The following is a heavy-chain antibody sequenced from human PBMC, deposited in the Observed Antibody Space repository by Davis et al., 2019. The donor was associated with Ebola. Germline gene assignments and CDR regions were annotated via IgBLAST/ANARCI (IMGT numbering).Heavy chain of an antibody. CDR3: AKGSAIFCSGGSCYSWFDP. V-gene: IGHV3-30-3*01. CDR1: GFTFSSYA. Sequence: GGSLRLSCAASGFTFSSYAMHWVRQAPGKGLEWVAVISYDGSNKYYADSVKGRFTISRDNSKNTLYLQMNSLRAEDTAVYYCAKGSAIFCSGGSCYSWFDPWGQGTLVTVSS. J-gene: IGHJ5*02. D-gene: IGHD2-15*01. CDR2: ISYDGSNK.